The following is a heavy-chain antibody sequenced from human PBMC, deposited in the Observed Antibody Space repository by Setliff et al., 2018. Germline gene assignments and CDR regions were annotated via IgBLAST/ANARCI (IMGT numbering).Heavy chain of an antibody. CDR3: ARSFNSGFYHQRDAYDI. Sequence: GASVKVSCKASGYTFTNYGITWVRQAPGQGLEWMGWIFPKTGNTNYAHKLQGRVSMTTDTSTGTAYMELRSLTSDGTAVYFCARSFNSGFYHQRDAYDIWGQGTLVTVSS. V-gene: IGHV1-18*01. J-gene: IGHJ3*02. D-gene: IGHD5-12*01. CDR1: GYTFTNYG. CDR2: IFPKTGNT.